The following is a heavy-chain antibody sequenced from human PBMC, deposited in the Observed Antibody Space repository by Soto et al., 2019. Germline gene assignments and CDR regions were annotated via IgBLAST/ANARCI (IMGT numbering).Heavy chain of an antibody. J-gene: IGHJ6*02. V-gene: IGHV3-30*18. CDR3: AKDRSIAARRSPGYYGMDV. Sequence: PGGSLRLSCAASGFTFSSYGMHWVRQAPGKGLEWVAVISYDGSNKYYADSVKGRFTISRDNSKNTLYLQMNSLRAEDTAVYYCAKDRSIAARRSPGYYGMDVWGQGTTVTVSS. CDR2: ISYDGSNK. CDR1: GFTFSSYG. D-gene: IGHD6-6*01.